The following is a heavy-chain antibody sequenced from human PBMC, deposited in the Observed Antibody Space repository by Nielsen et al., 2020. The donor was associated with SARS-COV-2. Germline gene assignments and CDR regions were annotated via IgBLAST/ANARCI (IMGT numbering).Heavy chain of an antibody. V-gene: IGHV3-23*01. J-gene: IGHJ4*02. CDR1: GFTFSSYA. CDR3: AKDRHDYGDYYFDY. D-gene: IGHD4-17*01. CDR2: ISGSGGST. Sequence: GESLKISCAASGFTFSSYAMSWVRQAPFKLLDLVSAISGSGGSTYYADSVKGRFTISRDNSKNTLYLQMNSLRAEDTAVYYCAKDRHDYGDYYFDYWGQGTLVTVSS.